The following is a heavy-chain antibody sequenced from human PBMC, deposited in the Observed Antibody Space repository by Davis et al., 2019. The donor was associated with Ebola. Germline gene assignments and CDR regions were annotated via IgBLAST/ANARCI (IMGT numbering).Heavy chain of an antibody. V-gene: IGHV4-34*01. D-gene: IGHD3-22*01. CDR3: ASRPLYYYDSSGYLDY. Sequence: PSETLSLTCAVYGGSFSGYYWSWIRQPPGKGLEWIGEIYHSGSTNYNPSLKSRVTISVDKSKNQFSLKLSSVTAADTAVYYCASRPLYYYDSSGYLDYWGQGTLVTVSS. CDR1: GGSFSGYY. J-gene: IGHJ4*02. CDR2: IYHSGST.